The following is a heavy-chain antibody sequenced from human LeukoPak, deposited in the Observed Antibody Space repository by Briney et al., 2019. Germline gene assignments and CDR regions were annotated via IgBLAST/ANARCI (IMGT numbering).Heavy chain of an antibody. CDR2: INSDGSSR. J-gene: IGHJ4*02. CDR3: ERGGRDSSDYSSLFDY. Sequence: PGGSLILSCASSCFTFSNYWMSWVRQAPGKGLVWVSRINSDGSSRHYADSVKGRFTISRDNAKNTLHLQMTSLRAENTAVYYCERGGRDSSDYSSLFDYWGRGILVTVSS. CDR1: CFTFSNYW. V-gene: IGHV3-74*01. D-gene: IGHD3-22*01.